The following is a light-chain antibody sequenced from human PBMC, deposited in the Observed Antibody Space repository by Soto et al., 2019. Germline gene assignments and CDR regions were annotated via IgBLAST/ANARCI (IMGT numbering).Light chain of an antibody. CDR2: EGS. V-gene: IGLV2-23*01. Sequence: QAVLTQPASVSGSPGQSITISCTGTSSDVGSYNLVSWYQQHPGKAPKLLIYEGSKRPSGVSNRFAGSKSGNTASLTISGLQAEYEAEYSSCSYECSRAYGFGTGTKVTVL. J-gene: IGLJ1*01. CDR1: SSDVGSYNL. CDR3: CSYECSRAYG.